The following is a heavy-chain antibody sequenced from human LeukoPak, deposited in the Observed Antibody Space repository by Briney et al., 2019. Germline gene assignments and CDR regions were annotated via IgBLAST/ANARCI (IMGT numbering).Heavy chain of an antibody. CDR3: TRDESWNAFDI. Sequence: PGGSLRLSCAASGFTFSSYSMNWVRQAPGKGLEWVGLIRSKAYGGTREYAASVKGRFTISRDDSKSIAYLQMSSLKTEDTAVYYCTRDESWNAFDIWGQGTMVTVSS. J-gene: IGHJ3*02. CDR2: IRSKAYGGTR. CDR1: GFTFSSYS. V-gene: IGHV3-49*04.